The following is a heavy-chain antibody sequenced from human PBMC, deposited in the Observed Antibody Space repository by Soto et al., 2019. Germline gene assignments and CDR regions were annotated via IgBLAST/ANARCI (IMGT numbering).Heavy chain of an antibody. J-gene: IGHJ5*02. V-gene: IGHV1-18*01. D-gene: IGHD2-2*01. Sequence: ASVKVSCKASGYTFTSYDIKWVRQATGQGREWMRWISPDSGNTDYAQKLQGRVTITTDKSTSTAYMELRSLRSDDTAVYYCARDHYSSTSSPTNPFDPWGQGTLVTVSS. CDR1: GYTFTSYD. CDR2: ISPDSGNT. CDR3: ARDHYSSTSSPTNPFDP.